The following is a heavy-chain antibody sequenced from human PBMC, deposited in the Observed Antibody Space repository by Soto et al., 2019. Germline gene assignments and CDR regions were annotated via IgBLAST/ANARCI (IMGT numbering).Heavy chain of an antibody. CDR2: ISYDGSNK. CDR3: AKKYERYGEYFDY. CDR1: GFTFSSYG. J-gene: IGHJ4*02. Sequence: QVQLVESGGGVVQPGRSLRLSCAASGFTFSSYGMHWVRQAPGKGLEWVAVISYDGSNKYYVDSVKGRFTISRDNSKNALYLQMNSLRAEDTAVYYCAKKYERYGEYFDYWGQGTLVTVSS. D-gene: IGHD4-17*01. V-gene: IGHV3-30*18.